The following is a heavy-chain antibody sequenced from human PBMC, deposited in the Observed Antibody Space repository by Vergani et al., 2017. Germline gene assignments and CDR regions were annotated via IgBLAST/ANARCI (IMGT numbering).Heavy chain of an antibody. D-gene: IGHD2-2*01. CDR1: GYSFTSYW. CDR2: IRSKANSYAT. Sequence: EVQLVQSGAEVKKPGESLKISCKGSGYSFTSYWIGWVRQASGKGLEWVGRIRSKANSYATAYAASVKGRFTISRDDSKNTAYLQMNCLKTEDTAVYYFTSYCSSASCHNRGYYYGMDVWGQGTTVTVSS. J-gene: IGHJ6*02. V-gene: IGHV3-73*01. CDR3: TSYCSSASCHNRGYYYGMDV.